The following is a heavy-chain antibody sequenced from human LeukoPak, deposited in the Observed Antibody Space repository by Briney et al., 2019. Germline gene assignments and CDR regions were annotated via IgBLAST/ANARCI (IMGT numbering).Heavy chain of an antibody. Sequence: ASVKVSCKASGYTFTSYYMHWVRQAPGQGLEWMGIISPSDGSTTYAQKFQGRVTMTRDASTSTVYMELSSLRSEDTALYYRGRGRRTTSHFDYWGQGTLVTVSS. D-gene: IGHD4-17*01. CDR2: ISPSDGST. V-gene: IGHV1-46*03. CDR1: GYTFTSYY. J-gene: IGHJ4*02. CDR3: GRGRRTTSHFDY.